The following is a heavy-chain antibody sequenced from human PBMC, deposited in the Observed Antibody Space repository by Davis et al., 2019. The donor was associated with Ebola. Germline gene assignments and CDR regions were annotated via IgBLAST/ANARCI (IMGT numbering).Heavy chain of an antibody. CDR1: GFTFSSYS. Sequence: GESLKISCAASGFTFSSYSMNWVRQAPGKGLEWVSYISSSGSTIYYADSVKGRFTISRDNAKNSLYLQMNSLRDEDTAVYYCARGGAAAGRQGIDYWGQGTLVTVSS. V-gene: IGHV3-48*02. D-gene: IGHD6-13*01. J-gene: IGHJ4*02. CDR3: ARGGAAAGRQGIDY. CDR2: ISSSGSTI.